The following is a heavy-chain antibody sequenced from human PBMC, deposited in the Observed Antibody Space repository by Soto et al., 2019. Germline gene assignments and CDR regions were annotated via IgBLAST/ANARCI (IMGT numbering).Heavy chain of an antibody. J-gene: IGHJ4*02. V-gene: IGHV4-30-4*01. D-gene: IGHD4-17*01. Sequence: SETLSLTCTVSGGSISSADYYWSWIRQPPGRGLEWIGHIYYSGRTYHNPSLKSRLTISIDTSKNQFSLKLNSVTAADTAVYFCARDHYDYGGESDLGQGALVTVYS. CDR2: IYYSGRT. CDR3: ARDHYDYGGESD. CDR1: GGSISSADYY.